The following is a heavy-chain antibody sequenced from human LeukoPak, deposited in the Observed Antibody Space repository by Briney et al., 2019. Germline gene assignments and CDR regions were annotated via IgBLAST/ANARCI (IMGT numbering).Heavy chain of an antibody. J-gene: IGHJ4*02. D-gene: IGHD6-19*01. V-gene: IGHV1-18*04. CDR1: GYTFTDYY. Sequence: ASVKVSCKVSGYTFTDYYMHWVQQAPGKGLEWMGWISAYNGNTNYAQKLQGRVTMTTDTSTSTAYMELRSLRSDDTAVYYCARDELGQWLDWGQGTLVTVSS. CDR2: ISAYNGNT. CDR3: ARDELGQWLD.